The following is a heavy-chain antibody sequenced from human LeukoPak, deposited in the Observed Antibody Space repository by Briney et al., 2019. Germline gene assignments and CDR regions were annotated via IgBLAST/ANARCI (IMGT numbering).Heavy chain of an antibody. CDR1: GGSISSDY. CDR3: ARQGGYYCDAFDI. V-gene: IGHV4-59*01. CDR2: IYYSGSN. J-gene: IGHJ3*02. Sequence: SETLSLTCTVSGGSISSDYWSWIRQPPGKGLEWIGYIYYSGSNNYNPSLKSRVTISVDTSKNQFSLKLSSVTAADTAVYYCARQGGYYCDAFDIWGQGTMVTVSS. D-gene: IGHD3-22*01.